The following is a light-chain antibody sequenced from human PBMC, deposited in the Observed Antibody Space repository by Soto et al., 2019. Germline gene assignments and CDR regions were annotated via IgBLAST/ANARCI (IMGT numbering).Light chain of an antibody. CDR3: QQLNSYPLT. CDR2: GAS. CDR1: QGITNY. V-gene: IGKV1-9*01. Sequence: DIHLTQSPSFLSASVGDRVTITCRASQGITNYLAWYQKKPGKAPNLLIYGASTLQTGVPSRFSGSGSGTEFTLTISSLQPEDFATYYCQQLNSYPLTFGQGTPLEIK. J-gene: IGKJ5*01.